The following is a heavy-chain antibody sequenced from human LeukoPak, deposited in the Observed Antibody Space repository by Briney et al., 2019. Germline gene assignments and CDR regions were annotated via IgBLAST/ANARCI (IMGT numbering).Heavy chain of an antibody. D-gene: IGHD1-26*01. CDR1: GYSISSGYY. V-gene: IGHV4-38-2*02. Sequence: SSETLSLTCTVSGYSISSGYYWGWIRQPPGKGLEWIGSIRYSARIYYNPSLKSRLTISPDTSKNQFSLKLTSVTAADTAVYYCTREVRSAWASFDPWGQGTLVIVSS. CDR3: TREVRSAWASFDP. CDR2: IRYSARI. J-gene: IGHJ5*02.